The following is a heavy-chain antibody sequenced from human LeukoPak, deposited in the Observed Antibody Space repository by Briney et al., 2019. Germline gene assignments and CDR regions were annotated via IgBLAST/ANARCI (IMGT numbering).Heavy chain of an antibody. CDR2: INHSGST. CDR1: GGSFSGYY. V-gene: IGHV4-34*01. D-gene: IGHD6-13*01. J-gene: IGHJ4*02. CDR3: ARAATVAAAGYYFDY. Sequence: PSETLSLTCAVYGGSFSGYYWSWIRQPPGKGLEWIGEINHSGSTNYNPSLKSRVTISVDTSKNQFSLKLSSVTAADTAVYYCARAATVAAAGYYFDYWGQGTLVTVSS.